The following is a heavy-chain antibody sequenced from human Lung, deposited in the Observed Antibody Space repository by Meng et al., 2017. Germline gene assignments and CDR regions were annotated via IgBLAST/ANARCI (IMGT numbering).Heavy chain of an antibody. J-gene: IGHJ4*02. CDR3: AHSPSTYGSGSYIFDY. CDR1: GFSLSTSGVG. V-gene: IGHV2-5*02. Sequence: QIPFKESGPTLVKPTQTLTLTCTFSGFSLSTSGVGVGWIRQPPGKALEWLALIYWDDDKRYSPSLKRRLTITKDTSKNQVVLTMTNMDPVDTATYYCAHSPSTYGSGSYIFDYWGQGTLVTVSS. D-gene: IGHD3-10*01. CDR2: IYWDDDK.